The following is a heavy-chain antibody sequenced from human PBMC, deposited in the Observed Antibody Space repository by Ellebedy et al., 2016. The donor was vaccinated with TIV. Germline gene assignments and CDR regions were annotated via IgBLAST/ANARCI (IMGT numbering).Heavy chain of an antibody. CDR2: INSGGSDT. V-gene: IGHV3-74*01. CDR3: VRDHGAGWYYFED. J-gene: IGHJ4*02. CDR1: GFTFSGYW. D-gene: IGHD2-15*01. Sequence: PGGSLRLSCAASGFTFSGYWMHWVRQAPGKGPVWISRINSGGSDTTYADSVKGRFTISRDNANNTLFLQMNSLRGDDTAVYYCVRDHGAGWYYFEDWGRGTLVTVSS.